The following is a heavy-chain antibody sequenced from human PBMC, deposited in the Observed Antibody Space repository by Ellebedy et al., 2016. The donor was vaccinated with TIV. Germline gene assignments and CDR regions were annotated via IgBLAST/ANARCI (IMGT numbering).Heavy chain of an antibody. D-gene: IGHD1-26*01. CDR1: GFTFSSYT. Sequence: GESLKISCAASGFTFSSYTMSWVRQAPGKGLEWVANIKQDGSEKYYVDSVKGRFTISRDNAKNSLYLQMNSLRAEDTAVYYCARERSGVAAATTHPFSWGQGTLVTVSS. V-gene: IGHV3-7*01. J-gene: IGHJ5*02. CDR2: IKQDGSEK. CDR3: ARERSGVAAATTHPFS.